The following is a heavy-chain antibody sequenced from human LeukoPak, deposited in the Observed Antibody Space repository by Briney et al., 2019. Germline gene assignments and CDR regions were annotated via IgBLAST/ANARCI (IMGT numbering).Heavy chain of an antibody. CDR3: ARSNYYYYGMDV. V-gene: IGHV4-59*08. Sequence: PSGTLSLTCTVSGGSISSYYWSWIRQPPGKGLEWIGYIYYSGSTNYNPSLKSRVTISVDTSKNQFSLKLSSVTAADTAVYYCARSNYYYYGMDVWGQGTTVTVSS. CDR1: GGSISSYY. CDR2: IYYSGST. J-gene: IGHJ6*02.